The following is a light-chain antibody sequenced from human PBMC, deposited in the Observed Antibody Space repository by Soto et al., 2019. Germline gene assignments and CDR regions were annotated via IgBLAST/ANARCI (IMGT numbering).Light chain of an antibody. CDR3: SSYTSSSTYV. CDR2: EVT. Sequence: QSVLTQPASVSGSPGQSITISCTGTSSDVGGYNDVSWYQQHPGKAPKLMIYEVTNRPSGVSNRFSGSKSGNTASLTISGLQADDEADYYCSSYTSSSTYVFGTGTKVTVL. CDR1: SSDVGGYND. V-gene: IGLV2-14*01. J-gene: IGLJ1*01.